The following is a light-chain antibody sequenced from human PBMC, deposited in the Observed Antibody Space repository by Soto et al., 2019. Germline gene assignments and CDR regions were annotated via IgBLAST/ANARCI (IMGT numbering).Light chain of an antibody. J-gene: IGLJ2*01. Sequence: QSALTQPPSASGSPGQSVTISCTGTSSDVGGCNDVSWYQQHPGTAPKLLIYEVSKRPSGVPDRFSGSKSGTSASLAVSGLQAEDEADYYCRSYDSSNIAVFGGGTKLTVL. CDR1: SSDVGGCND. V-gene: IGLV2-8*01. CDR2: EVS. CDR3: RSYDSSNIAV.